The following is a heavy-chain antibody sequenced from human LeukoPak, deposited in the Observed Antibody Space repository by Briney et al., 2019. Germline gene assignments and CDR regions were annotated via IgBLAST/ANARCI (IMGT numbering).Heavy chain of an antibody. Sequence: GGSLRLSCAASGFTFSDYWMTWIRQAPGKGLEWVDNIKQDGSEMYYLDSVKGRFTISRDKAKNSLDLQMKSLRAEDTAVYYCARNPRNLGYGDYWGQGTLVTVFS. CDR2: IKQDGSEM. CDR1: GFTFSDYW. CDR3: ARNPRNLGYGDY. D-gene: IGHD2-15*01. J-gene: IGHJ4*02. V-gene: IGHV3-7*01.